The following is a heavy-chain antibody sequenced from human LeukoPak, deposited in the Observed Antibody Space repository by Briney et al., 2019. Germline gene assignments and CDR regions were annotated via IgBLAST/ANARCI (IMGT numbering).Heavy chain of an antibody. CDR2: INPNSGGT. CDR3: ARGALITIFGVANFDY. D-gene: IGHD3-3*01. J-gene: IGHJ4*02. Sequence: ASVKVSCKASGYTFTGRYIHWVRQAPGQGLEWMGWINPNSGGTYYPQKFQGRVTMTRDTSISTAYMELSSLTSEDTAVYYCARGALITIFGVANFDYWGQGTLVTVSS. V-gene: IGHV1-2*02. CDR1: GYTFTGRY.